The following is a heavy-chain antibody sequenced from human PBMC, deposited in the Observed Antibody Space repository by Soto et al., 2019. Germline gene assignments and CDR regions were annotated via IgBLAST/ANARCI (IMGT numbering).Heavy chain of an antibody. D-gene: IGHD6-13*01. CDR1: GFTFVSYW. CDR2: ISSDGSST. Sequence: PGGSLRLSCAASGFTFVSYWMHWVRQAPGKGLVWLSRISSDGSSTMYTDSVRGRFTISRDNAKNTLYLQMNSLRAEDTAVYYCARSYSSSWYYYYMDVWGKGATVTVSS. V-gene: IGHV3-74*03. J-gene: IGHJ6*03. CDR3: ARSYSSSWYYYYMDV.